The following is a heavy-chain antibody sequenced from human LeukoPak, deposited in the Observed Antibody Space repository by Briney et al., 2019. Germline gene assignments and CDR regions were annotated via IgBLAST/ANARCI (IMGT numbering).Heavy chain of an antibody. CDR1: GYTFTGYY. CDR2: INPNSGGT. Sequence: GASVKVSCKASGYTFTGYYMHWVRQAPGQGLEWMGWINPNSGGTNYAQKFQGRVTITTDESTSTAYMELSSLRSEDTAVYYCARSSGGSNSDQGYMDVWGKGTTVTVSS. V-gene: IGHV1-2*02. J-gene: IGHJ6*03. D-gene: IGHD2-15*01. CDR3: ARSSGGSNSDQGYMDV.